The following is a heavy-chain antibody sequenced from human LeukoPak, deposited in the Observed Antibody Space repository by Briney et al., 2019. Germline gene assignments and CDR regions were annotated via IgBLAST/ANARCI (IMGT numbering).Heavy chain of an antibody. CDR3: AGSMVRGVTTGSYYYYGMDV. CDR2: IYYSGST. J-gene: IGHJ6*02. D-gene: IGHD3-10*01. Sequence: PSETLSLTCTVSGGSISSYYWSWIRQPPGKGLEWIGYIYYSGSTNYNPPLKSRVTISVDTSKNQFSLKLSSVTAADTAVYYCAGSMVRGVTTGSYYYYGMDVWGQGTTVTVSS. V-gene: IGHV4-59*08. CDR1: GGSISSYY.